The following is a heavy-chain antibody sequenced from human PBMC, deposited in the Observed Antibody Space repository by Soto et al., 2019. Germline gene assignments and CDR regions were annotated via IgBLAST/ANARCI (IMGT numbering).Heavy chain of an antibody. CDR3: AHRGYGDYPRDNWFDP. Sequence: QITLKESGPTLVKPTQTLTLTCTFSGFSLSTGGVGVGWIRQPPGKALEWLALTYWNDANRYSPSLKSRLTITKDTSKNQVVLTMTNMDPVDTATYYCAHRGYGDYPRDNWFDPWGQGTLVIVSS. J-gene: IGHJ5*02. CDR1: GFSLSTGGVG. CDR2: TYWNDAN. V-gene: IGHV2-5*01. D-gene: IGHD4-17*01.